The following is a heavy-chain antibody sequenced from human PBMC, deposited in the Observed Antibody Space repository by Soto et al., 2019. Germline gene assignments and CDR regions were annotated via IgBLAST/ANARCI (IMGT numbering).Heavy chain of an antibody. CDR1: GYTFTGYY. D-gene: IGHD2-21*02. V-gene: IGHV1-2*02. J-gene: IGHJ4*02. Sequence: GASVKYSCKASGYTFTGYYMHWVRQAPGQGLEWMGWINPNSGGTNYAQKFQGRVTMTRDTSISTAYMELSRLRSDDTAVYYCARGGLHYCGRDCHSPMRYWGQGTLVTVSS. CDR2: INPNSGGT. CDR3: ARGGLHYCGRDCHSPMRY.